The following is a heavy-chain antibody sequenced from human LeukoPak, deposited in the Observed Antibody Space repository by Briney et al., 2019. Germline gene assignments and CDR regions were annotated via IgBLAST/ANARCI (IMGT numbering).Heavy chain of an antibody. Sequence: ASVKVSCKASGGTFSSYAISWVRQAPGQGLEWMGWINPNSGGTNYAQKFQGRVTMTRDTSISTAYMELSRLRSDDTAVYYCARGVVPAARGSDRFDPWGQGTLVTVSS. CDR1: GGTFSSYA. J-gene: IGHJ5*02. V-gene: IGHV1-2*02. D-gene: IGHD2-2*01. CDR2: INPNSGGT. CDR3: ARGVVPAARGSDRFDP.